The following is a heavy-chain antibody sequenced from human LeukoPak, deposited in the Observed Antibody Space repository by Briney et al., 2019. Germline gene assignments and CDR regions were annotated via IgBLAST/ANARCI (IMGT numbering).Heavy chain of an antibody. CDR2: IFYSGST. Sequence: SETLSLTCTVSGGSISTSNYYWGWIRQPPGKGLEWIGNIFYSGSTYYSPSLKSRVTISLDTSRNQFSLKLSSVTAADTAVYYCARDLIQRRGVVPAASDPFDYWGQGTLVTVSS. CDR3: ARDLIQRRGVVPAASDPFDY. CDR1: GGSISTSNYY. D-gene: IGHD2-2*01. V-gene: IGHV4-39*07. J-gene: IGHJ4*02.